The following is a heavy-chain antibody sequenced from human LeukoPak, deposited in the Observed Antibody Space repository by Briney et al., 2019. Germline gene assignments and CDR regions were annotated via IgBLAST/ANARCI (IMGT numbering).Heavy chain of an antibody. CDR1: GYTFTGYY. CDR2: INPNSGGT. J-gene: IGHJ4*02. CDR3: ARGGPRIAVPGTVL. D-gene: IGHD6-19*01. V-gene: IGHV1-2*06. Sequence: ASVKVSCKASGYTFTGYYMHWVRQAPGQGLEWMGRINPNSGGTNYAQKFQGRVTMTRDTSISTAYMELSRLRSDDTAVYYCARGGPRIAVPGTVLWGQGTLVTVSS.